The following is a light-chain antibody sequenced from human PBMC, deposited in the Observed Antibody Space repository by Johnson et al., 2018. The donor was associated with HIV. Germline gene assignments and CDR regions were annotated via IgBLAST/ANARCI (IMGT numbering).Light chain of an antibody. CDR1: SSNIGTND. CDR2: ENN. Sequence: QSVLTQPPSVSAAPGQKVTVSCSGSSSNIGTNDVSWYQQFPGAAPKLLIYENNKRPSGIPDRFSGSKSGTSATLGITGLQTGDEADYYCVTWDTRLSSGHVFGTGTKVTVL. J-gene: IGLJ1*01. V-gene: IGLV1-51*02. CDR3: VTWDTRLSSGHV.